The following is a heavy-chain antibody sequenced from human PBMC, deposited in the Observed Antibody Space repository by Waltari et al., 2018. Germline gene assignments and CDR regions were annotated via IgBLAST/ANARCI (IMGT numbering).Heavy chain of an antibody. J-gene: IGHJ5*02. Sequence: QVQLVESGGDLVKTGGSLRLSCAASGFIFSDYYMSWIRQAPGKGLEWVSHIRRSGTTIQYADTVKGRFTVSRDNAKNSLYLQMNSLRVEDTAVYYCARRALGWFDPWGQGTLVSVSS. CDR2: IRRSGTTI. CDR3: ARRALGWFDP. D-gene: IGHD3-10*01. V-gene: IGHV3-11*04. CDR1: GFIFSDYY.